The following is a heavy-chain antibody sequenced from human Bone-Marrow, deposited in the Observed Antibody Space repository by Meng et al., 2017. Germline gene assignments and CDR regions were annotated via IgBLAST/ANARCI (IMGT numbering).Heavy chain of an antibody. D-gene: IGHD1-1*01. J-gene: IGHJ3*02. CDR1: GYSFTVYW. CDR3: ARLEFSLGTTGNDVFGI. Sequence: KVSCKGSGYSFTVYWIAWVRQMPGKGLEWMGIIYPGDSDSKYSPSFQGHVTISADKSTSTTYLQWSSLKASDTAMYYCARLEFSLGTTGNDVFGIWGQGTMVTVSS. V-gene: IGHV5-51*01. CDR2: IYPGDSDS.